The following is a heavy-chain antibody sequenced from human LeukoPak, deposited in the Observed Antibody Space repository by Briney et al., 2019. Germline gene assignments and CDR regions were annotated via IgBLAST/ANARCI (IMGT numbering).Heavy chain of an antibody. D-gene: IGHD4-17*01. Sequence: PGGSLRLSCAASGFTFSSYAMSWVRQAPGKGPEWLSAISGSGGSTYYADSVKGRFTISRDNSKNTLYLQMNSLRAEDTAVYYCGRYDYGDYDRGQGTLVTVSS. V-gene: IGHV3-23*01. J-gene: IGHJ4*02. CDR2: ISGSGGST. CDR3: GRYDYGDYD. CDR1: GFTFSSYA.